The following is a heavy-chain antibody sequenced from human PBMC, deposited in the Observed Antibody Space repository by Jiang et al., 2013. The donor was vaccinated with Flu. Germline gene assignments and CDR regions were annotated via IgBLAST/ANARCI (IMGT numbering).Heavy chain of an antibody. Sequence: QLVESGAEVKKPGSSVKVSCKASGGTFSSYAISWVRQAPGQGLEWMGGIIPIFGTANYAQKFQGRVTITADESTSTAYMELSSLRSEDTAVYYCAREPYYYGSGLNGTDAFDIWGQGTMVTVSS. J-gene: IGHJ3*02. V-gene: IGHV1-69*01. CDR2: IIPIFGTA. CDR1: GGTFSSYA. CDR3: AREPYYYGSGLNGTDAFDI. D-gene: IGHD3-10*01.